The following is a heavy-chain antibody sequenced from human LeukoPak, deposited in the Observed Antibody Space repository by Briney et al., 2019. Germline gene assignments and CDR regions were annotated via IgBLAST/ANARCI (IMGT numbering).Heavy chain of an antibody. D-gene: IGHD3-10*01. J-gene: IGHJ4*02. CDR3: ARGRTLWSGYDY. CDR2: INPNSGGT. Sequence: ASVKVSCKASGYTFTGYYMHWVRQAPGQGLVWMGWINPNSGGTNYAQKFQGRVTMTRDTSISTAYMELSRLRSDDTAVYYCARGRTLWSGYDYWGQGTLVTVSS. CDR1: GYTFTGYY. V-gene: IGHV1-2*02.